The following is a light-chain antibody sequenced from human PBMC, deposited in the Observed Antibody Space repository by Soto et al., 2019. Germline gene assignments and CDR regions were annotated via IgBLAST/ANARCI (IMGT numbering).Light chain of an antibody. Sequence: DIQMTQSPYSLSASVGDRVTITCRASQSISSWLAWYQQKPGKAPKLXXYNASSLESGVPSRFSGSGSGTDFTLTISSLQPEDFANYYCQQSYSTPQVTFGQGTRLEI. J-gene: IGKJ5*01. CDR1: QSISSW. V-gene: IGKV1-39*01. CDR2: NAS. CDR3: QQSYSTPQVT.